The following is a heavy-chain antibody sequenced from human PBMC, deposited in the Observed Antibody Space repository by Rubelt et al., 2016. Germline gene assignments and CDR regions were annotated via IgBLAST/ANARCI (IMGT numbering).Heavy chain of an antibody. D-gene: IGHD1-26*01. CDR1: GGSFSGYY. V-gene: IGHV4-34*01. CDR2: INHSGST. Sequence: QVQLQQWGAGLLKPSETLSLTCAVYGGSFSGYYWSWIRQPPGKGLEWIGEINHSGSTNYNPSLKSRVTISVDTSKNQFSLKLSSVTAADTAVYYCARGRELHIDYWGQGTLVTVSS. J-gene: IGHJ4*02. CDR3: ARGRELHIDY.